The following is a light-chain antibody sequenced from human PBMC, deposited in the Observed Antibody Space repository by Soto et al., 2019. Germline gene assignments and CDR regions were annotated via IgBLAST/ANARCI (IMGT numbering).Light chain of an antibody. CDR3: QHTTDFT. J-gene: IGKJ2*01. CDR2: DVS. Sequence: DIQMTQSPSTLAASVGDTVTMTCRSSSKWLAWYQKKPGKAPKLLIYDVSNLERGVPPRFSGSTSGAESTLTITGLQPDDLGTYYCQHTTDFTFVQGTKVESK. V-gene: IGKV1-5*01. CDR1: SSSKW.